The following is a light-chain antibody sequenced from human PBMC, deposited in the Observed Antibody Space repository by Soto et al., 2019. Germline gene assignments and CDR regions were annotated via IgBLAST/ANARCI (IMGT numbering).Light chain of an antibody. CDR2: DTS. J-gene: IGKJ4*01. CDR3: QQYGDWPPLT. CDR1: QSISSY. Sequence: MTQSPSSLSESVGDRVTVTCRASQSISSYLNWYQKKPGQAPRLLIYDTSTRATGIPARFSGRGSGTEFTLTISSLQSEDFALYYCQQYGDWPPLTFGGGTKVEIK. V-gene: IGKV3-15*01.